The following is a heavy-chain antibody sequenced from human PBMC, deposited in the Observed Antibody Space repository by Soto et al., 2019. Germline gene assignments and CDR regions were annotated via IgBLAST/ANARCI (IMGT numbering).Heavy chain of an antibody. V-gene: IGHV3-33*01. CDR2: IRYEGSNK. J-gene: IGHJ4*02. Sequence: QVQLVESGGGVVQPGRSLRLSCAASGFTFSSYGMHWVRQAPGKGLEWVAVIRYEGSNKYYADSVKGRFTISRDNCKNPLHLQMNSLRAEDTAVYYCARDSRPYIAVAGTNSFDYWGQGTLVTVSS. CDR1: GFTFSSYG. D-gene: IGHD6-19*01. CDR3: ARDSRPYIAVAGTNSFDY.